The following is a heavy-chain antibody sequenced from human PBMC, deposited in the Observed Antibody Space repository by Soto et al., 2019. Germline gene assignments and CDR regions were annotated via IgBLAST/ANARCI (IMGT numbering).Heavy chain of an antibody. CDR2: INAGNGNT. J-gene: IGHJ6*02. Sequence: ASVKVSCKASGYTFTSYDINWVRQATGQGLEWMGWINAGNGNTKYSQKFQGRVTITRDTSASTAYMELSSLRSEDTAVYYCARSSSGWSLWWGYYGMDVWGQGTTVTVSS. CDR1: GYTFTSYD. CDR3: ARSSSGWSLWWGYYGMDV. D-gene: IGHD6-19*01. V-gene: IGHV1-3*01.